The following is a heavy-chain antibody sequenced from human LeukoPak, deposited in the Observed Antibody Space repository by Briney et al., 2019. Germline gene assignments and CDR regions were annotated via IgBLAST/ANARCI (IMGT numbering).Heavy chain of an antibody. J-gene: IGHJ5*02. CDR3: ARHYLSDGILSTFDP. CDR1: GGSISSSPYY. D-gene: IGHD2-2*01. Sequence: PSETLSLTCTVSGGSISSSPYYWGWLRQPPGKGLEWIGTIYYRGSTYSNPSLNSQVTISLDTSKNQFSLRLRSVTAADTALYYCARHYLSDGILSTFDPWGQGTLVTVSS. V-gene: IGHV4-39*01. CDR2: IYYRGST.